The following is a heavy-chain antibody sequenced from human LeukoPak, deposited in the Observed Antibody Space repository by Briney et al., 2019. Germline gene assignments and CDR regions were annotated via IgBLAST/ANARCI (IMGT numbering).Heavy chain of an antibody. Sequence: GGSLRVSCAASGFTFSSYWMSWVRQAPGKGLVWVSRINSDGSSTSYADSVKGRFTISRDNAKNTLYLQMNSLRAEDTAVYYCARDGAYCGGDCYYGYWGQGTLVTVSS. V-gene: IGHV3-74*01. CDR1: GFTFSSYW. J-gene: IGHJ4*02. CDR3: ARDGAYCGGDCYYGY. D-gene: IGHD2-21*02. CDR2: INSDGSST.